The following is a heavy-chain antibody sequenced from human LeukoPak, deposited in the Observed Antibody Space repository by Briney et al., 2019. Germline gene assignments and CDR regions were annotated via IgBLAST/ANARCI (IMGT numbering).Heavy chain of an antibody. CDR1: GGSFSGYY. V-gene: IGHV4-34*01. Sequence: PSETLSLTCAVYGGSFSGYYWSWIRQPPGKGLEWIGEINHSGSTNYNPSLKSRVTISVDTSKNQFSLKLSSVTAADTAVYYCARAPSYCSGGSCYSVYFHYWGQGTLVTVSS. CDR3: ARAPSYCSGGSCYSVYFHY. D-gene: IGHD2-15*01. CDR2: INHSGST. J-gene: IGHJ4*02.